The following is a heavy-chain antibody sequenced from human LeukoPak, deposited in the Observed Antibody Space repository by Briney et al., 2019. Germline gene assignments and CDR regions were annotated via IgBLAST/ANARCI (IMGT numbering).Heavy chain of an antibody. V-gene: IGHV3-11*01. CDR2: ISSSGSTI. CDR3: ARDSSGSYPSANDY. Sequence: GGSLRLSCAASGFTFSDYYMSWIRQAPGKGLEWVSYISSSGSTIYYADSVKGRFTISRDDAKNSLYLQMNSLRAEDTAVYYCARDSSGSYPSANDYWGQGTLVTVSS. J-gene: IGHJ4*02. CDR1: GFTFSDYY. D-gene: IGHD1-26*01.